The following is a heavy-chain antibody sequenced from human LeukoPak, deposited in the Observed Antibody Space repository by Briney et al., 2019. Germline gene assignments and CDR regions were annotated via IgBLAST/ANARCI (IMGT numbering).Heavy chain of an antibody. CDR3: ARGTYGYYMDV. J-gene: IGHJ6*03. CDR1: NYSISNSLY. CDR2: VYRSGST. D-gene: IGHD4-17*01. Sequence: PSETLSLTCSGSNYSISNSLYWGWLRQPPGKGLEWIGSVYRSGSTFYNPSLKSRVTISLDTSKNQFSLKLSSVTAADTAVYFCARGTYGYYMDVWGKGTTVTVSS. V-gene: IGHV4-38-2*02.